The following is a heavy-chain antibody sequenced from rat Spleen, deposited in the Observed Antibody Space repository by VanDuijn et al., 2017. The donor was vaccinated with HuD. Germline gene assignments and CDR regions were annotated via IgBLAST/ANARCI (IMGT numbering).Heavy chain of an antibody. CDR3: STRDGGYPH. CDR2: ISYDGGST. V-gene: IGHV5-20*01. J-gene: IGHJ2*01. Sequence: EVQLVESGGGLVQPGRSLKLSCAASGFTFSTYGMAWVRQAPKKGLEWVAYISYDGGSTYYRDSVKGRFTISRDNAKSTLYLQMDSLRSEDSATYYCSTRDGGYPHWGQGVTVTVSS. CDR1: GFTFSTYG. D-gene: IGHD1-11*01.